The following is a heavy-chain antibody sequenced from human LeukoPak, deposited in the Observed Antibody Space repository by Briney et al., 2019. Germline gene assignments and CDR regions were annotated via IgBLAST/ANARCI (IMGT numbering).Heavy chain of an antibody. J-gene: IGHJ4*02. V-gene: IGHV3-23*01. CDR2: ISGSVGST. CDR1: GFTFSSYA. D-gene: IGHD5-24*01. CDR3: AKTGTDDGYSIYFDH. Sequence: GGSLRLSCAASGFTFSSYAMSWVRQAPGKGLEWVSVISGSVGSTYYADSVKGRFTISRDNSQNTLYLQMNSLRAEDTAIYYCAKTGTDDGYSIYFDHWGQGTLVTVSS.